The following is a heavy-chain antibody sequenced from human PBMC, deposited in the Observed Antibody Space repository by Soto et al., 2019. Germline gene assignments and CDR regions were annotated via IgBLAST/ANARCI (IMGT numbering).Heavy chain of an antibody. CDR3: ASFQPPGGYYYGMDV. CDR1: GGTFSSYA. V-gene: IGHV1-69*01. J-gene: IGHJ6*02. Sequence: QVQLVQSGAEVKKPGSSVKVSCKASGGTFSSYAISWVRQAPGQGLEWMGGIIPIFGTANYAQKFQGRVTITADESTRTSHMELSSLRSEDTAVYYCASFQPPGGYYYGMDVWGQGTTVTVSS. D-gene: IGHD1-26*01. CDR2: IIPIFGTA.